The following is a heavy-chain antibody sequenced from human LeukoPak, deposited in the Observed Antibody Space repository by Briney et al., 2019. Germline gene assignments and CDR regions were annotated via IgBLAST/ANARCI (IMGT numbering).Heavy chain of an antibody. D-gene: IGHD1-1*01. CDR2: IYPGDCDT. J-gene: IGHJ4*02. Sequence: AESLKSSCKGSGYSFTNYWIAWVRHMPGKGLEWMGIIYPGDCDTRYSPSFQGQVTISADKSMRTAYLQWNSLKASDTAMYYCARRHRTTKIEYYFDYWGQGTLLTVSS. V-gene: IGHV5-51*01. CDR1: GYSFTNYW. CDR3: ARRHRTTKIEYYFDY.